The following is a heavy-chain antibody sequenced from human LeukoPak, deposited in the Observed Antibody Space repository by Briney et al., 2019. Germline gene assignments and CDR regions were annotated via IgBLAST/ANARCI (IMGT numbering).Heavy chain of an antibody. CDR2: VSSNGAKT. CDR1: GFTFSSYA. D-gene: IGHD3-10*01. V-gene: IGHV3-23*01. CDR3: VKVSSNYYGSGSYQTLDY. J-gene: IGHJ4*02. Sequence: GGSLRLSCAASGFTFSSYAITWVRQAPGKGLEWVSAVSSNGAKTYYADSVKGRFTISRDNYKNMVFLQMNSLRAEDTAVYYCVKVSSNYYGSGSYQTLDYWGQGTLVTVSS.